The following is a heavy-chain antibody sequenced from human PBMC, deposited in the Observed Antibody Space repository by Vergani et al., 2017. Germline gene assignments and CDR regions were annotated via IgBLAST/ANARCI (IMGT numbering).Heavy chain of an antibody. D-gene: IGHD6-13*01. Sequence: QVQLVQSGAEVKKPGASVKVSCKASGYTFTSYGISWVRQAPGQGLEWMGWISAYSGGTNYAQKFQGRVTMTRDTSISTAYMELSRLRSDDTAVYYCARDGRGGWQQLVRSGYYGMDVWGQGTTVTVSS. CDR1: GYTFTSYG. V-gene: IGHV1-18*01. CDR2: ISAYSGGT. CDR3: ARDGRGGWQQLVRSGYYGMDV. J-gene: IGHJ6*02.